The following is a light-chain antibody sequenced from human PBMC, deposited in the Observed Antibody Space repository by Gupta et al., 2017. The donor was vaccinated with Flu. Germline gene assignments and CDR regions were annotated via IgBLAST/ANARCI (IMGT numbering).Light chain of an antibody. CDR1: NIESKN. CDR3: QVWDSSTHVV. Sequence: SYELTQPLSVSVALGQTARITCGGSNIESKNVHWYQQKPGQAPVLVIYRDSNRPAGIPERFSGSNSGNTATLTIRRAQAGEEADYYCQVWDSSTHVVFGGGTKLTLL. CDR2: RDS. V-gene: IGLV3-9*01. J-gene: IGLJ2*01.